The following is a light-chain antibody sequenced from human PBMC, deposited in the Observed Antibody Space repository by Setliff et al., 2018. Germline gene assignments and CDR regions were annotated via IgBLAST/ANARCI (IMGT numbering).Light chain of an antibody. V-gene: IGLV2-11*01. Sequence: QSVLTQPRSVSGSPGQSVTISCTGTSSDVGAYNYVSWYQHHPGKVPKLMVYDVTKRPSGVPDRFSGSKSGNTASLTISGLQAEDEADYYCCSSAGTYYVFGSGTKVTV. CDR1: SSDVGAYNY. CDR2: DVT. J-gene: IGLJ1*01. CDR3: CSSAGTYYV.